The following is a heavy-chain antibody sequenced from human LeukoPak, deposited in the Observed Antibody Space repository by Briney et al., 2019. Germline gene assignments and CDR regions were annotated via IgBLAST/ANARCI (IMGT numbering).Heavy chain of an antibody. Sequence: PGGSLRLSCAASGFTFDDYAMHWVRQAPGKGLEWVSGISWNSGSIGYADSVKGRFTISRDNAKNSLYLQMNSLRAEDTALYYCAKGGGQWLWNWFDPWGQGTLVTVSS. CDR3: AKGGGQWLWNWFDP. CDR1: GFTFDDYA. J-gene: IGHJ5*02. D-gene: IGHD6-19*01. V-gene: IGHV3-9*01. CDR2: ISWNSGSI.